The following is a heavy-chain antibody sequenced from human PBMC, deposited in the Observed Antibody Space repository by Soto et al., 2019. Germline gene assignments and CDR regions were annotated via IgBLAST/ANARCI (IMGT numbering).Heavy chain of an antibody. CDR2: IYYNGNT. V-gene: IGHV3-53*01. J-gene: IGHJ4*02. D-gene: IGHD5-18*01. CDR1: GFTVTDNH. Sequence: VQLVESGGGLVQPGGSLRLSCAGSGFTVTDNHMTWVRQAPGRGPEWVSTIYYNGNTFHAESVWGRFTISRDTSKNMLYLQMNSLRAEDTAVYYCATGGDTAKDGYWGQGTLVTVSS. CDR3: ATGGDTAKDGY.